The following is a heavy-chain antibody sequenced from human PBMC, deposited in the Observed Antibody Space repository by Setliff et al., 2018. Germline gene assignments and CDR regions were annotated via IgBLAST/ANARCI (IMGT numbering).Heavy chain of an antibody. CDR3: ARDRPMVVVADNLALFDY. J-gene: IGHJ4*02. CDR1: GYPFNNYG. V-gene: IGHV1-18*01. CDR2: IGGHNDDP. Sequence: ASVKVSCKASGYPFNNYGISWLRQTPGQGLEWMGWIGGHNDDPLFAQKFQGRVIMTTDTSTSTAYMELRSLRSDDTAVYYCARDRPMVVVADNLALFDYWGQGTLVTVSS. D-gene: IGHD2-15*01.